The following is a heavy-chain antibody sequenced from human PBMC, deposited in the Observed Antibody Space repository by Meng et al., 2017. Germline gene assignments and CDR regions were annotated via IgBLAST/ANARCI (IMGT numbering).Heavy chain of an antibody. J-gene: IGHJ4*02. CDR2: INTNTGNP. CDR3: ARVGYCSGGSCPDY. D-gene: IGHD2-15*01. CDR1: GYTFTSYA. Sequence: VRLVQVGSALKKPGASVKVSCKASGYTFTSYAMNWVRQAPGQGLEWMGWINTNTGNPTYAQGFTGRFAFSLDTSVSTAYLQISSLKAEDTAVYYCARVGYCSGGSCPDYWGQGTLVTVSS. V-gene: IGHV7-4-1*02.